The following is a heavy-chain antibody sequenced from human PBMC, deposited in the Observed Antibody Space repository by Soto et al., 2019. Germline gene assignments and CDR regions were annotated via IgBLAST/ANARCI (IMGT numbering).Heavy chain of an antibody. V-gene: IGHV3-30*10. CDR1: GLPLSTNA. CDR3: AIARVADSSLDH. D-gene: IGHD3-3*01. J-gene: IGHJ4*02. Sequence: SLSLSCLGTGLPLSTNAMHWVRPARGKGLEWVAFISYDSSEIFYTDSLKGRFTISRVSPENTLFLHMNSPGADYVAVYYCAIARVADSSLDHWGQGILVTVSA. CDR2: ISYDSSEI.